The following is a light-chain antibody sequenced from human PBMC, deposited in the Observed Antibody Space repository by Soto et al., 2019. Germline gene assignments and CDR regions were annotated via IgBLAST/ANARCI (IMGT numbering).Light chain of an antibody. CDR2: FAS. Sequence: EIVMTQSPATLSVSPGEKATLSCRASQTVSNNLAWYQQKPGQAPRLLIYFASTRATGIPARFSGSGSGTEFTLTISSPQSEDFAVYYCQQYNQWPLTFGGGTKAETK. CDR1: QTVSNN. V-gene: IGKV3-15*01. CDR3: QQYNQWPLT. J-gene: IGKJ4*01.